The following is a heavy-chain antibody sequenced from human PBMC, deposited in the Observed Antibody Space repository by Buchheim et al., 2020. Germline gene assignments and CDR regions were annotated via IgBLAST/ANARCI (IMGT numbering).Heavy chain of an antibody. Sequence: QVQLVESGGGVVQPGRSLRLSCAASGFTFSSYAMHWVRQAPGKGLEWVAVISYDGSNKYYADSVKGRFTISRDNSKKTLYLQMNSLRAEDTAVYYCARWAGTATIYYYYGMDVWGQGTT. D-gene: IGHD4-17*01. V-gene: IGHV3-30*04. CDR1: GFTFSSYA. CDR3: ARWAGTATIYYYYGMDV. CDR2: ISYDGSNK. J-gene: IGHJ6*02.